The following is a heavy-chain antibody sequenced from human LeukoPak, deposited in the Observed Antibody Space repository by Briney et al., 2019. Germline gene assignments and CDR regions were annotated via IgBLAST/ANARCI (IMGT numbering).Heavy chain of an antibody. V-gene: IGHV3-30*02. Sequence: GGSLRLSCAASGFTFSSYGMHWVRQAPGKGLEWVAFIRYDGSNKYYADSVKGRFTISRDNSKNTLYLQTNSLRAEDTAVYYCAKGYCSSTSCLDAFDIWGQGTMVTVSS. CDR3: AKGYCSSTSCLDAFDI. J-gene: IGHJ3*02. CDR2: IRYDGSNK. CDR1: GFTFSSYG. D-gene: IGHD2-2*01.